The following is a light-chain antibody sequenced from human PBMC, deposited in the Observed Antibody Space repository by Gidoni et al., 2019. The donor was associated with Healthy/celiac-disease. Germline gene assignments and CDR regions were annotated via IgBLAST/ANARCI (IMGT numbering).Light chain of an antibody. CDR1: QSISNN. V-gene: IGKV3-15*01. CDR3: QQYNNWPPFT. J-gene: IGKJ3*01. Sequence: EIVMTQSPVTLSVSPGERATLSCRASQSISNNLAWYQQKPGQAPRLLIYGASTRATGIPARFSGSGSGTEFTLTISRLQSEDFAVYYCQQYNNWPPFTFGPGTKVDIK. CDR2: GAS.